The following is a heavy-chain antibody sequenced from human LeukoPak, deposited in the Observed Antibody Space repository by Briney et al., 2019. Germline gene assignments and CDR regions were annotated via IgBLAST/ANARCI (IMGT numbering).Heavy chain of an antibody. V-gene: IGHV4-59*01. CDR1: GVSINDYY. Sequence: SETLSLTCTVSGVSINDYYWTWIRQPPGKGLEWIGYIYYSGSTNYNPSLKSRVTISVDTSKNQFSLKLSSVTAADTAVYYCARERAVAGPDYWGQGTLVTVSS. D-gene: IGHD6-19*01. CDR2: IYYSGST. J-gene: IGHJ4*02. CDR3: ARERAVAGPDY.